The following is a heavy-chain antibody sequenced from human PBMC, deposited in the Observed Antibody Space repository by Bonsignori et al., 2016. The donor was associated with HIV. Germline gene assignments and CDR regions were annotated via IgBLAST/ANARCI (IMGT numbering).Heavy chain of an antibody. Sequence: GESLKISCAASGFTFSNYAMTWVRQAPGKGLEWVSAISGSGGSPYYADSVKGRFTISRDNSKNTLYLQMDGLRAEDTAIYYCAKGRDQWRLYAIYWGRGTLVTVSS. J-gene: IGHJ2*01. V-gene: IGHV3-23*01. CDR3: AKGRDQWRLYAIY. CDR2: ISGSGGSP. D-gene: IGHD2-8*01. CDR1: GFTFSNYA.